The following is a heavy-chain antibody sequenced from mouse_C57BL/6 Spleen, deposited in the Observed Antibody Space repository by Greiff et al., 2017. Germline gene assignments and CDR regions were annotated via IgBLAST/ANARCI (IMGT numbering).Heavy chain of an antibody. CDR3: ARERPITTVVEGYFDV. CDR2: INPSNGGT. V-gene: IGHV1-53*01. J-gene: IGHJ1*03. Sequence: QVQLQQPGTELVKPGASVKLSCKASGYTFTSYWMHWVKQRPGQGLEWIGNINPSNGGTNYNEKFKSKATLTVDKSSSTAYMQLSSLTSEDSAVYYCARERPITTVVEGYFDVWGTGTTVTVSS. CDR1: GYTFTSYW. D-gene: IGHD1-1*01.